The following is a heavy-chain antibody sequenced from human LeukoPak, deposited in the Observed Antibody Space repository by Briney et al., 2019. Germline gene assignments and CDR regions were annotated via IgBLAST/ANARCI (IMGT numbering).Heavy chain of an antibody. J-gene: IGHJ5*02. CDR1: GYNFASYW. CDR3: ARGSGYAPSKWFDP. CDR2: IYPGDADT. D-gene: IGHD6-25*01. V-gene: IGHV5-51*01. Sequence: GASLRISCKGSGYNFASYWIGWVRQMPGEGLEWMGTIYPGDADTRYSPSFQGQVTISADKSISTAYLQWSSLNASDTAMYYCARGSGYAPSKWFDPWGQGTQVTVSS.